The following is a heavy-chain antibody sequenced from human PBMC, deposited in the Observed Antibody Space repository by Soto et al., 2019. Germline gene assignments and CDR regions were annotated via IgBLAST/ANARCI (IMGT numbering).Heavy chain of an antibody. J-gene: IGHJ4*02. CDR1: GFTFSSYG. Sequence: GGSLRLSCEVSGFTFSSYGMNWVRQAPDKVLEWAYISSISSYTNYADSVKGRFTVSRDNAKNTLYLQMNSLRAEDTAVYYCAREWANYDTLTGKLDYWGQGTQVTVSS. CDR2: ISSISSYT. V-gene: IGHV3-21*05. D-gene: IGHD3-9*01. CDR3: AREWANYDTLTGKLDY.